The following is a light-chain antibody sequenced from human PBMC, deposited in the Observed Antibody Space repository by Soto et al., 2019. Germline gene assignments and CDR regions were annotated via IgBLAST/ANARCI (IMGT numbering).Light chain of an antibody. V-gene: IGKV3-15*01. Sequence: EIVMTQSPANLSVSPGERATLSCRASQSVSSNLAWYQQKPGQGPRLLIYGASTRATGIPARFSGSGSGTEFTLTISSLQDEDFSVYYCQQYNKWPPYTFGQGTKVEIK. CDR2: GAS. J-gene: IGKJ2*01. CDR1: QSVSSN. CDR3: QQYNKWPPYT.